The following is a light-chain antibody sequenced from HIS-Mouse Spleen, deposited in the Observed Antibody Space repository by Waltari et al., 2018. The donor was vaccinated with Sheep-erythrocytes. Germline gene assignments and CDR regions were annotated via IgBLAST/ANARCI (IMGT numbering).Light chain of an antibody. J-gene: IGLJ1*01. CDR3: RSEAGSYNHV. CDR2: NVS. CDR1: SSDVGGYNY. V-gene: IGLV2-11*01. Sequence: QSALTQPRSVSGSPGQSVTISCTGTSSDVGGYNYVSWYQQHPGKAPKLMIYNVSKRPAGVTRRSSGSKSGNTASLTLSGREAEDEADYYCRSEAGSYNHVVATGTKVTVL.